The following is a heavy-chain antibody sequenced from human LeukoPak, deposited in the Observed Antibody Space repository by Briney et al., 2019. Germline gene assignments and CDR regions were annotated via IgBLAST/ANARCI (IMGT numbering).Heavy chain of an antibody. V-gene: IGHV3-7*01. D-gene: IGHD6-19*01. Sequence: TGGSLRLSCVGSGINFINSWMGWARQAPGKGLEWVADIKEDDSEKNYVDSVKGRFTISRDNAKSSVYLQMNSLRADDTAVYYCGRGSGWIFDFWGQGTLVTVSS. J-gene: IGHJ4*02. CDR2: IKEDDSEK. CDR3: GRGSGWIFDF. CDR1: GINFINSW.